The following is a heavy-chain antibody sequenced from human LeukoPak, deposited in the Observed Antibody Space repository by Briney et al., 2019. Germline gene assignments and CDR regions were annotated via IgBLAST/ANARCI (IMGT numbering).Heavy chain of an antibody. Sequence: GASVKVSCKASGYTFTGYYMHWVRQAPGQGLEWMGWINPNSGGTNYAQKFQGRVTMTRDTSISTAYMELSRLRSDDTAVYYCARVGGIAAAGNGRGAFDIWGQGTMVTVSS. CDR1: GYTFTGYY. CDR2: INPNSGGT. J-gene: IGHJ3*02. CDR3: ARVGGIAAAGNGRGAFDI. D-gene: IGHD6-13*01. V-gene: IGHV1-2*02.